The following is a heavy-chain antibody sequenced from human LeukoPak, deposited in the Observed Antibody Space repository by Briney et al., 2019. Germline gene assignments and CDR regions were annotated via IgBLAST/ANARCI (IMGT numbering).Heavy chain of an antibody. CDR3: AKGTNGYSSGWTRS. J-gene: IGHJ3*01. Sequence: PGGSLRLSCAASGFTFSNYAMNWVRQAPGKGLEWVSAISGSGGSTYYADSVKGRFTISRDNSKNTLYLQMNSLRAEDTAVYYCAKGTNGYSSGWTRSWGQGTMVTVSS. V-gene: IGHV3-23*01. D-gene: IGHD6-19*01. CDR2: ISGSGGST. CDR1: GFTFSNYA.